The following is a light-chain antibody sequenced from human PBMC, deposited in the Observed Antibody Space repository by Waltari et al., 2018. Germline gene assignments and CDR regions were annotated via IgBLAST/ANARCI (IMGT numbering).Light chain of an antibody. CDR1: SSNIGSNT. Sequence: QSVLTQPPSASGTPGQRVTISCSGSSSNIGSNTVNWYQQLPGTAPKLLIYSYNQRPSGVPDRFSGSKSGTSASLASSGLQSEDEADYYCAAWDDSLNGVVFGGRTKLTVL. CDR3: AAWDDSLNGVV. V-gene: IGLV1-44*01. CDR2: SYN. J-gene: IGLJ2*01.